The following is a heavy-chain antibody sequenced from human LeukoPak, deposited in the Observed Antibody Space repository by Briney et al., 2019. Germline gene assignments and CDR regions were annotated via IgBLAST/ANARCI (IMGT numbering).Heavy chain of an antibody. CDR1: GGSFSGYY. J-gene: IGHJ3*02. D-gene: IGHD3-10*01. V-gene: IGHV4-34*01. CDR3: AGHHRLAVLIIYSFDI. CDR2: INHSGST. Sequence: KPSETLSLTCAVYGGSFSGYYWSWIRQPPGKGLEWIGEINHSGSTNYNPSLKSRVIISVDTSKNQFSLKLSSVTAADTAVYYCAGHHRLAVLIIYSFDIWGQGTMVTVSS.